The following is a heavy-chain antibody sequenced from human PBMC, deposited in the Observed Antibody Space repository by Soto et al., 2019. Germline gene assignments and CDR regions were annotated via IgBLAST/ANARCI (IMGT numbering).Heavy chain of an antibody. Sequence: SETLSLTCTVSGGSISSYYWSWIRQPPGKGLEWIGYIYYSGSTNYNPSLKSRVTISVDTSKNQFSLKLSSVTAADTAVYYCARGLKGDDAFDIWGQGTMVTVSS. CDR1: GGSISSYY. J-gene: IGHJ3*02. CDR2: IYYSGST. V-gene: IGHV4-59*01. D-gene: IGHD2-21*02. CDR3: ARGLKGDDAFDI.